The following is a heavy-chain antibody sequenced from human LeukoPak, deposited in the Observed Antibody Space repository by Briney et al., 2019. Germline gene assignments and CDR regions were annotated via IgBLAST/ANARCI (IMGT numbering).Heavy chain of an antibody. V-gene: IGHV1-18*01. CDR2: ISAYNGNT. CDR3: ARDQTNYYDSSGYYRGYYGMDV. CDR1: GYTFTSYG. Sequence: ASVKVSCKASGYTFTSYGISWVRQAPGQGLEWMGWISAYNGNTNYEQTLQGRVTMTTDTSTSSAYMEQRSLISDDTAVYYCARDQTNYYDSSGYYRGYYGMDVWGQGTTVTVSS. J-gene: IGHJ6*02. D-gene: IGHD3-22*01.